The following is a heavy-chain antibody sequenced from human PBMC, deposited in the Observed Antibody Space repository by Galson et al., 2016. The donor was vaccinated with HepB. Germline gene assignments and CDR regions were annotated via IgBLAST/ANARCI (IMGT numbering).Heavy chain of an antibody. CDR3: ARHYSSSERFDFDY. J-gene: IGHJ4*02. Sequence: QSGAEVKKPGESLRISCHGSGYSFTTYWISWVRQMPGKGLEWMGRIDPSDSQTNYSPSFQGHVTISGDKSTRTAYLQWSSLKASDTAIYYCARHYSSSERFDFDYWGQGTLITGSS. CDR1: GYSFTTYW. V-gene: IGHV5-10-1*01. CDR2: IDPSDSQT. D-gene: IGHD6-6*01.